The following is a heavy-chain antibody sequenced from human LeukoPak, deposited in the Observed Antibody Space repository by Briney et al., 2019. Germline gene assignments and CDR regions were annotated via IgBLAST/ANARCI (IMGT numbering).Heavy chain of an antibody. V-gene: IGHV3-11*06. CDR3: ARGSSGSKFDF. Sequence: GGSLRLSCAVSGFTFSDYYMNWIRQAPGKGLEWLSYISSSGSSTNHADSVKGRFTISRDNAKNSLYLQMNSLRDEDTAVYYRARGSSGSKFDFWGQGTLVTVSS. CDR2: ISSSGSST. D-gene: IGHD1-26*01. CDR1: GFTFSDYY. J-gene: IGHJ4*02.